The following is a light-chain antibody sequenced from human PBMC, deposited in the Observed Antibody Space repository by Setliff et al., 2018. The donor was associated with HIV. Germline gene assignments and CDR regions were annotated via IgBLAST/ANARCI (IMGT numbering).Light chain of an antibody. Sequence: QSALTQPRSVSGSPGQSVTISCTGTSSEIADNDYVSWYQQYPGKAPKLMIYDVTKRPSGVPDRFSGSKSGNTASLTISGLQAEDEADYYCCSYAVTLYVFGTGTKVTVL. J-gene: IGLJ1*01. CDR1: SSEIADNDY. V-gene: IGLV2-11*01. CDR2: DVT. CDR3: CSYAVTLYV.